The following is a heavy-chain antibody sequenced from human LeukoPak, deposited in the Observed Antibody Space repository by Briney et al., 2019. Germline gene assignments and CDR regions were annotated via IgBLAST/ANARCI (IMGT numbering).Heavy chain of an antibody. D-gene: IGHD4-17*01. CDR3: ATIEAVRFHY. Sequence: PGGSLRLSCVASDFTFSDYWMSWVCQAPGKWLEWVGNLKQDGSEIYYLDSVKGRFTISRDNTKNSLYLQMNSLRAEDTAVYYCATIEAVRFHYWGQGTLVTVSS. J-gene: IGHJ4*02. CDR2: LKQDGSEI. CDR1: DFTFSDYW. V-gene: IGHV3-7*01.